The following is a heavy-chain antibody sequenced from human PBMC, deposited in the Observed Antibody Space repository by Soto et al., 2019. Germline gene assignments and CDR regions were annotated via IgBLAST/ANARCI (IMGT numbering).Heavy chain of an antibody. J-gene: IGHJ5*02. Sequence: PSETLSLTCGVSGASISSRNWWSRVRQSPAKGLEWIDEIYHTGTTNYNPSLKSRVTLSVDKSKNQFSLTLTSVTAADTALYYCVKRSIVPIHWFDPCGKGPLVTVAS. CDR1: GASISSRNW. CDR2: IYHTGTT. D-gene: IGHD2-8*01. CDR3: VKRSIVPIHWFDP. V-gene: IGHV4-4*02.